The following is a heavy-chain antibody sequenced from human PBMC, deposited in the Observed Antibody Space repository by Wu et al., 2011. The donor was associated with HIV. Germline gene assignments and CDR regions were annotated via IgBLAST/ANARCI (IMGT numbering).Heavy chain of an antibody. Sequence: QVQLVQSGAEVKKPGSSVKVSCKASGGTFSSYAISWVRQAPGQGLEWMGRIIPIFGTANYAQKFQGRVTITADKSTSTAYMELSSLRSEDTAVYYXARSVGVVAATNRYFDYWGQGTLGHRLL. CDR3: ARSVGVVAATNRYFDY. D-gene: IGHD2-15*01. CDR2: IIPIFGTA. CDR1: GGTFSSYA. V-gene: IGHV1-69*06. J-gene: IGHJ4*02.